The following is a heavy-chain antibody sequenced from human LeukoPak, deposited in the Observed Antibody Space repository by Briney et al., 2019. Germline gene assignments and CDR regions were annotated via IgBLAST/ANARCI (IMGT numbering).Heavy chain of an antibody. J-gene: IGHJ3*02. CDR3: ARPRSGTYYDAFDI. V-gene: IGHV3-53*01. CDR2: IYSGGNT. CDR1: GFTVSSNY. D-gene: IGHD3-10*01. Sequence: GGSLRLSCAASGFTVSSNYMSWVRQAPGKGLGWVSVIYSGGNTYYADSVKGRFTISRDISKNTVYFQMNVLRAEDTAVYYCARPRSGTYYDAFDIWGRGTMVTVSS.